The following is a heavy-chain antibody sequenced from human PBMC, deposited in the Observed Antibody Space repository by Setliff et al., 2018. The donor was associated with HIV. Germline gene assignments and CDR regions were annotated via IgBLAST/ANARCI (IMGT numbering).Heavy chain of an antibody. J-gene: IGHJ5*02. CDR2: INPSDNNT. V-gene: IGHV1-46*01. CDR1: GYTFTSYY. Sequence: ASVKVSCKASGYTFTSYYMQWVRQAPGQGLEWMGIINPSDNNTKYAQKFQGRVTLASDTSTSTVYMELSSLRSEDTAMYYCARGHLDYNFWDEVLGNWFDPWGQGTLVTVSS. D-gene: IGHD3-3*01. CDR3: ARGHLDYNFWDEVLGNWFDP.